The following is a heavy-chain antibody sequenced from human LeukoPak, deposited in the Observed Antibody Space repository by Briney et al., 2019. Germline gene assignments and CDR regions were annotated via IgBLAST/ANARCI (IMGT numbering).Heavy chain of an antibody. CDR2: IYYSGST. CDR1: GGSISSYY. V-gene: IGHV4-59*01. J-gene: IGHJ4*02. CDR3: VSQGY. Sequence: SETLSLTCTVSGGSISSYYWSWVRQPPGKGLEWIGYIYYSGSTNYNPSLKSRVTISVDTSKNQFSLKLRSVTAADTAVYYCVSQGYWGQGTLVTVSS.